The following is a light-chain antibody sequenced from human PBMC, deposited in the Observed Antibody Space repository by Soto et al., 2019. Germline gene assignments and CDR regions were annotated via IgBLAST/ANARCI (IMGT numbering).Light chain of an antibody. Sequence: SYELTQPPSVSVSPGQTASITCSGNKLGDKYASWYQQKPGQSPLLVIYQDTQRPSGIPERFSGSNSGNTATLTISGTQAMDEADYYCQAWDSSNVVFGGGTKLTVL. CDR2: QDT. V-gene: IGLV3-1*01. J-gene: IGLJ3*02. CDR3: QAWDSSNVV. CDR1: KLGDKY.